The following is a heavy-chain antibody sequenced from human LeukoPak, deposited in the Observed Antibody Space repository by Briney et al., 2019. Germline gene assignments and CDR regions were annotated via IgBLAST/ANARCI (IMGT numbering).Heavy chain of an antibody. V-gene: IGHV3-23*01. D-gene: IGHD5-18*01. CDR1: GFSFSNYA. Sequence: GSLRLSCAASGFSFSNYAMNWVRQAPGKGLEWVSAIISTGGNTYYADSVKGRFTVSRDNSKNTLYLQLDSLRAEDTAVYYCAKGDTAMAPFDYWGQGTLVTVSS. CDR2: IISTGGNT. CDR3: AKGDTAMAPFDY. J-gene: IGHJ4*02.